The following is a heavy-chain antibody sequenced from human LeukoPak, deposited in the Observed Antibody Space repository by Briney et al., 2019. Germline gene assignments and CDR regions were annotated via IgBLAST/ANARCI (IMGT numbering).Heavy chain of an antibody. J-gene: IGHJ5*02. CDR1: GGSFSGYY. Sequence: PSETLSLTCAVYGGSFSGYYWSWIRQPPGKGLEWIGEINHSGSTSYNPSLKSRATISVDTSKNQFSLKLSSVTAADTAVYYCARGQGWFDPWGQGTLVTVSS. CDR3: ARGQGWFDP. CDR2: INHSGST. V-gene: IGHV4-34*01.